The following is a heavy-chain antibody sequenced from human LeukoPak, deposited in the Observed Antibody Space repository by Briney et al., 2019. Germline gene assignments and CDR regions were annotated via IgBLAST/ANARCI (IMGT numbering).Heavy chain of an antibody. V-gene: IGHV1-24*01. CDR2: FDPEDGET. Sequence: ASVKVSCKVSGYTLTELSMHWVRQAPGKGLEWMGGFDPEDGETIYAQKFQGRVTMTEDTSTDTAYMELSSLRSEDTGVYYCAIVLRFFPAVDYWGQGTLVTVSS. J-gene: IGHJ4*02. CDR1: GYTLTELS. D-gene: IGHD3-3*01. CDR3: AIVLRFFPAVDY.